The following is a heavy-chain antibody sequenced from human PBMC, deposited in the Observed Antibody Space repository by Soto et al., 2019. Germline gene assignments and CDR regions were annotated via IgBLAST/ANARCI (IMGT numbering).Heavy chain of an antibody. CDR3: ARDRITMVRGVIPPAYYYYGMDV. V-gene: IGHV4-31*11. D-gene: IGHD3-10*01. CDR1: GGSFSGYY. J-gene: IGHJ6*02. Sequence: PSETLSLTCAVYGGSFSGYYWSWIRQHPGKGLEWIGYIYYSGSTYYNPSLKSRVTISVDTSKNQFSLKLSSVTAADTAVYYCARDRITMVRGVIPPAYYYYGMDVWGQGTTVTVSS. CDR2: IYYSGST.